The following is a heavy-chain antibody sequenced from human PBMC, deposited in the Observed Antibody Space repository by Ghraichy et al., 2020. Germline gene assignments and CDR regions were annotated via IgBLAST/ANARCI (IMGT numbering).Heavy chain of an antibody. CDR1: GGSISSSSYY. CDR2: IYYSGST. Sequence: SETLSLTCTVSGGSISSSSYYWGWIRQPPGKGLEWIGSIYYSGSTYYNPSLKSRVTISVDTSKNQFSLKLSSVTAADTAVYYCARLPGLQTGERYYYYGMDVWGQGTTVTVSS. CDR3: ARLPGLQTGERYYYYGMDV. V-gene: IGHV4-39*01. D-gene: IGHD3-10*01. J-gene: IGHJ6*02.